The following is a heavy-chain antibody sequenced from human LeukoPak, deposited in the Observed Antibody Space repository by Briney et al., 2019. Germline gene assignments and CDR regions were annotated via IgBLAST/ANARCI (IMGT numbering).Heavy chain of an antibody. CDR3: ARVLRYFDWLPRSPDAFDI. J-gene: IGHJ3*02. CDR1: GYTFTSYD. CDR2: MNPNSGNT. V-gene: IGHV1-8*01. D-gene: IGHD3-9*01. Sequence: GASVKVSCTASGYTFTSYDINWVRQATGQGLEWMGWMNPNSGNTGYAQKFQGRVTMTRNTSISTAYMELSSLRSEDTAVYYCARVLRYFDWLPRSPDAFDIWGQGTMVTVSS.